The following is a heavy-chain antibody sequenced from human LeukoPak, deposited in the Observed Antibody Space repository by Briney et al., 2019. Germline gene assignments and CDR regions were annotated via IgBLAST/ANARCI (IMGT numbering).Heavy chain of an antibody. V-gene: IGHV3-30-3*01. D-gene: IGHD5-24*01. CDR2: ISYDGSNK. CDR3: ARDRLGEMATILDY. Sequence: GRSLRLSCAASGFTFSSYAMHWVRQAPGKGLEWVAVISYDGSNKYYADSVKGRFTISRDNSKNTLYLQMNSLRAEDTAVYYCARDRLGEMATILDYWGQGTLVTVSS. CDR1: GFTFSSYA. J-gene: IGHJ4*02.